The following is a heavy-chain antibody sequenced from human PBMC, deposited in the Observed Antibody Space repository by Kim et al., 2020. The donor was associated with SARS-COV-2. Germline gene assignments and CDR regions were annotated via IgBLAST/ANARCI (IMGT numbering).Heavy chain of an antibody. Sequence: SQTLSLTCAVSGDSVSSNSAAWNWIRQSPSRGLELLGRTYYRSKWYNEYAIFVKSRITINPDTSKNQFSLQLDSVTPEDTAMYYCARGGTAKNGMDVWGQGTTVTVSS. V-gene: IGHV6-1*01. J-gene: IGHJ6*02. D-gene: IGHD1-1*01. CDR3: ARGGTAKNGMDV. CDR1: GDSVSSNSAA. CDR2: TYYRSKWYN.